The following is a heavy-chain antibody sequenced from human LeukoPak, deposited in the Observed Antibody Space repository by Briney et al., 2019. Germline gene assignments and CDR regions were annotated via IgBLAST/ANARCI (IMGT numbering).Heavy chain of an antibody. CDR3: ARGHIVVVPAAMGWFDP. CDR1: GGSFSGYY. CDR2: INHSGST. D-gene: IGHD2-2*01. V-gene: IGHV4-34*01. J-gene: IGHJ5*02. Sequence: SETLSLTCAVYGGSFSGYYWSWIRQPPGKGLEWIGEINHSGSTNYNPSLKSRVTISVDTSKNQFSLKLSSVTAADTAVYYCARGHIVVVPAAMGWFDPWGQGTLVTVSS.